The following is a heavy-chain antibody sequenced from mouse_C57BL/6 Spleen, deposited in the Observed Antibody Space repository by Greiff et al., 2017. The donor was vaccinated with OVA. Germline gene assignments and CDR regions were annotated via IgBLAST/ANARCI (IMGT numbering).Heavy chain of an antibody. CDR1: GYTFTSYW. D-gene: IGHD1-1*01. CDR2: IDPSDSYT. Sequence: QVQLQQPGAELVMPGASVKLSCKASGYTFTSYWMHWVKQRPGQGLEWIGEIDPSDSYTNYNQKFKGKSTLTVDKSSSTAYMQLSSLTSEDSAVYYGARGRDGTGGYYYAMDYWGQGTSVTVSS. CDR3: ARGRDGTGGYYYAMDY. J-gene: IGHJ4*01. V-gene: IGHV1-69*01.